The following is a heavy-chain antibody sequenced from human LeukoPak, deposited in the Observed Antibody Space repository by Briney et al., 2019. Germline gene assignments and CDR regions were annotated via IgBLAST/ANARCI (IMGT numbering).Heavy chain of an antibody. CDR2: ISYDGSNK. D-gene: IGHD6-19*01. J-gene: IGHJ4*02. CDR3: ARGNLYSSGWYDEFDY. V-gene: IGHV3-30*04. Sequence: GGSLRLSCAASGFTFSSYAMHWVRQAPGKGLEWVAVISYDGSNKYYADSVKGRFTISRDNSKNTLYLQMNSLRAEDTAVYYCARGNLYSSGWYDEFDYWGQGTLVTVSS. CDR1: GFTFSSYA.